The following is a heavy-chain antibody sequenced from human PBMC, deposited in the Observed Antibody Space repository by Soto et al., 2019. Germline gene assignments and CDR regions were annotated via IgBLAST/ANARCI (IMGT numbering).Heavy chain of an antibody. CDR3: TRDWVDYCGSGNYYPRFDP. CDR2: INSDGDTS. V-gene: IGHV3-74*01. Sequence: PGGSLRLSCVASGFGFHTYRMHWVRQVPGKGLVWVARINSDGDTSTYADSVKGRFSISRDNTKNTLFLQMNGLRDDDTAAYYCTRDWVDYCGSGNYYPRFDPWGWVALVTVGS. D-gene: IGHD3-10*01. CDR1: GFGFHTYR. J-gene: IGHJ5*02.